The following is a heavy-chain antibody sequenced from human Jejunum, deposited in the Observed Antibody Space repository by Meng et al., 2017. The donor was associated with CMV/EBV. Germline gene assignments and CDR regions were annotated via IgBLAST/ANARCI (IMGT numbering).Heavy chain of an antibody. D-gene: IGHD2-15*01. Sequence: FILNTDGMHWVRQAPGKGLEWVASVRNDGRTKYNAESVKGRFTISRDNSKNTLFLQMNSLRAEDTAVYYCAKDNDKSGTCYSPIDYWGRGTLVTVSS. CDR2: VRNDGRTK. CDR3: AKDNDKSGTCYSPIDY. J-gene: IGHJ4*02. CDR1: FILNTDG. V-gene: IGHV3-30*02.